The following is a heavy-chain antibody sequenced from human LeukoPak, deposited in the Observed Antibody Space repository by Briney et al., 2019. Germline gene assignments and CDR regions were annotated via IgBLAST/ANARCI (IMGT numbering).Heavy chain of an antibody. J-gene: IGHJ5*02. Sequence: SETLSLTCAVYGGSFSGYYWSWIRQPPGKGLEWIGEIDHSGSTNYNPSLKSRVTISVDTSKNQSSLKLSSVTAADTAVYYCASQTYDYGSGSSTNNWFDPWGQGTLVTVSS. CDR1: GGSFSGYY. V-gene: IGHV4-34*01. CDR3: ASQTYDYGSGSSTNNWFDP. D-gene: IGHD3-10*01. CDR2: IDHSGST.